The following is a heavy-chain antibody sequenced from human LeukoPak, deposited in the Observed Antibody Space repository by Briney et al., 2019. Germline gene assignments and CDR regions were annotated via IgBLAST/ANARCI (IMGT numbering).Heavy chain of an antibody. J-gene: IGHJ4*02. Sequence: PGGSPRLSCAASGFTFSSHAMSWVRQAPGKGLEWVSGVSSSGATTYYADSVKGRFTISRDNSKSSLYLLMNNLRAEDTAVYYCAKVTLGYSYGPPHSWGQGTLVIVSA. CDR1: GFTFSSHA. CDR2: VSSSGATT. CDR3: AKVTLGYSYGPPHS. V-gene: IGHV3-23*01. D-gene: IGHD5-18*01.